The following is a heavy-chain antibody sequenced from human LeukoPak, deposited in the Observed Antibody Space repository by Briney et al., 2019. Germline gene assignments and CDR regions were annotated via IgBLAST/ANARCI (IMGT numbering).Heavy chain of an antibody. V-gene: IGHV3-48*03. Sequence: GGSLRPSCAASGFTFSSYEMNWVRQAPGKGLEWISYISSSGNTIYYADSVKGRFTISRDNAKNSLYLQMNSLRAEDTAVYYCARMRPELDYWGQGTLVAVSS. D-gene: IGHD6-6*01. CDR3: ARMRPELDY. CDR2: ISSSGNTI. J-gene: IGHJ4*02. CDR1: GFTFSSYE.